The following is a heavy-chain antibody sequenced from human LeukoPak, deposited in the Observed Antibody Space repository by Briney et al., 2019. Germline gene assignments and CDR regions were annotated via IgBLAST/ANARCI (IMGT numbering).Heavy chain of an antibody. CDR1: GGSISNYY. V-gene: IGHV4-59*01. Sequence: SETLSLTCAVSGGSISNYYWTWIRQPPGKGLEWIGYIYYTGSTNYNPSLKSRVTISVDTSKNQFSLKLSSVTAADTAVYYCARGMDCSSTSCYTIHWFDPWGQGTLVTVSS. J-gene: IGHJ5*02. D-gene: IGHD2-2*02. CDR2: IYYTGST. CDR3: ARGMDCSSTSCYTIHWFDP.